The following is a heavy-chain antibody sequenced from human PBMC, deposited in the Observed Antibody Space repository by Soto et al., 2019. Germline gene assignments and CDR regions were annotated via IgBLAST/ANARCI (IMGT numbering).Heavy chain of an antibody. CDR1: GGSISSGDDF. Sequence: QVQLQESGPGLVNPSQTLSLTCTVSGGSISSGDDFWTWIRQPPGKGLEWIGYIYYRGSTYYNPSLKSRITMSVDTSKHQFSLKLSSVTAADTAVYYCARDRAKWKDYYYYGMDVWGQGTTVTVSS. D-gene: IGHD1-20*01. CDR2: IYYRGST. V-gene: IGHV4-30-4*01. CDR3: ARDRAKWKDYYYYGMDV. J-gene: IGHJ6*02.